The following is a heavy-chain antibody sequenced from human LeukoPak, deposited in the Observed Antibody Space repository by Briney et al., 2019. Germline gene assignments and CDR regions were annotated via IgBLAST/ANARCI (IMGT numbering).Heavy chain of an antibody. CDR2: SYTSGST. J-gene: IGHJ4*02. CDR3: AREASYCSGGSCYPAGVDY. V-gene: IGHV4-4*07. D-gene: IGHD2-15*01. Sequence: PSETLSLTCTVSGGSISSYYWSWIRQPAGKGLEWIGRSYTSGSTNCNPSLKSRVTMSVDTSKNQFSLKLSSVTAADTAVCYCAREASYCSGGSCYPAGVDYWGQGTLVTVSS. CDR1: GGSISSYY.